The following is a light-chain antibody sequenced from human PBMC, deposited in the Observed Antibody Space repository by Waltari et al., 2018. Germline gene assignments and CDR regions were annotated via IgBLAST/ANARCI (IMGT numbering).Light chain of an antibody. V-gene: IGKV3-11*01. Sequence: EIVLTQSPATLSLSPGERATLSCRASQSVSSYLAWYQQKPGQAPSTLIYDAYNRATGIPARFSGSGSGTDFTLTISNLEPEDFAVYYCQQRSNLLWTFGQGTKVEIK. J-gene: IGKJ1*01. CDR3: QQRSNLLWT. CDR2: DAY. CDR1: QSVSSY.